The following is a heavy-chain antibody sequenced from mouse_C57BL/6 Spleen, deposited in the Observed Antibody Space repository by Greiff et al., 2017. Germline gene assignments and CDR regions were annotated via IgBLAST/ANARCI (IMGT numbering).Heavy chain of an antibody. V-gene: IGHV1-82*01. CDR1: GYAFSSSW. D-gene: IGHD2-4*01. CDR2: IYPGDGDT. J-gene: IGHJ4*01. CDR3: ARGWGYDYYYAMDY. Sequence: VQLQQSGPELVKPGASVKISCKASGYAFSSSWMNWVKQRPGKGLEWIGRIYPGDGDTNYNGKFKGKATLTADKSSSTAYMQLSSLTSEDSAVYFCARGWGYDYYYAMDYWGQGTSVTVSS.